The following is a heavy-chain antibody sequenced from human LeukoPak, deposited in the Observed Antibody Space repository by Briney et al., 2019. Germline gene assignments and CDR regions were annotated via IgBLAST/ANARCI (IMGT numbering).Heavy chain of an antibody. CDR1: GGSISSGSYY. V-gene: IGHV4-61*02. CDR3: ARDPAYCSGGSCHYPYYGMDV. D-gene: IGHD2-15*01. J-gene: IGHJ6*02. CDR2: IYTSGST. Sequence: SQTLSLTCTVSGGSISSGSYYWSWIRQPAGKGLEWIGRIYTSGSTNYNPSLKSRVTISVDTPKNQFSLKLSSVTAADTAVYYCARDPAYCSGGSCHYPYYGMDVWGQGTTVTVSS.